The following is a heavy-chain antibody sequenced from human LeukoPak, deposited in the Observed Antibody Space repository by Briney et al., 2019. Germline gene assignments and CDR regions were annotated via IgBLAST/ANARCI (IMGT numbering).Heavy chain of an antibody. J-gene: IGHJ3*02. CDR2: IYTSGST. V-gene: IGHV4-4*07. CDR3: ARGMYDFWSQYAFDI. CDR1: GGSISSYY. D-gene: IGHD3-3*01. Sequence: PSETLSLTCTVSGGSISSYYWSWIRQPAGKGPEWIGRIYTSGSTNYNPSLKSRVTMSVDTSKNQFSLKLSSVTAADTAVYYCARGMYDFWSQYAFDIWGQGTMVTVSS.